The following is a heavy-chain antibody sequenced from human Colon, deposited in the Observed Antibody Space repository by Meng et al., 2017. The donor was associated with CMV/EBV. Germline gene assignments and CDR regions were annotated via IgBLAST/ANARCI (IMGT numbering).Heavy chain of an antibody. CDR1: GSSLSNSRVD. CDR3: AHRRSRTYSFYY. CDR2: IYWDDDK. J-gene: IGHJ4*02. V-gene: IGHV2-5*02. D-gene: IGHD5-12*01. Sequence: QIPFKESGPPLVTPTQTPARTFNVSGSSLSNSRVDLGGNRQPQGTALEWLALIYWDDDKRYRLYLKSVLTITKDTTKTPVVLTLTNMDPVATETYSCAHRRSRTYSFYYWGQGTLVTVSS.